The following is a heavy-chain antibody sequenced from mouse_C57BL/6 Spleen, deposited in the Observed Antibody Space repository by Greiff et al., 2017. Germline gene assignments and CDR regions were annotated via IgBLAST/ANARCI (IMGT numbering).Heavy chain of an antibody. Sequence: EVKLVESGGDLVKPGGSLKLSCAASGFTFSSYGMSWVRQTPDKRLEWVATISSGGSYTYYPDSVKGRFTISRDNAKNTLYLQMSSLKSEDTDMYYCARSSSYRYFDVWGTGTTVTVSS. V-gene: IGHV5-6*01. CDR3: ARSSSYRYFDV. J-gene: IGHJ1*03. D-gene: IGHD1-1*01. CDR2: ISSGGSYT. CDR1: GFTFSSYG.